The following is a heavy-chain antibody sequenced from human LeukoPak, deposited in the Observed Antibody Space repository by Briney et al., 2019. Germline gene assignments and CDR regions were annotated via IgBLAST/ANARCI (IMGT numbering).Heavy chain of an antibody. J-gene: IGHJ6*03. V-gene: IGHV3-48*01. CDR2: ISGSGGSI. Sequence: GGSLRLSCEASGFTFGSYTMTWVRQAPGKGLEWVSNISGSGGSIYYADSVKGRFTISRDNGKKSLYLQMNSLRADDTAVYYCARVGYTDYYYYYMDVWGKGTTVTVPS. D-gene: IGHD6-13*01. CDR3: ARVGYTDYYYYYMDV. CDR1: GFTFGSYT.